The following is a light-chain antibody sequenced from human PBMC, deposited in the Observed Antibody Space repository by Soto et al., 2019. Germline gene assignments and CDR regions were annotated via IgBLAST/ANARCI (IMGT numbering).Light chain of an antibody. Sequence: DIQMTQSPSTLSASVGDGVTITCRASQSISSWLAWYQQKPGKAPKLLIYDASSLESGVPSRFSGSGSGTEFTLTISSLQPDDFATYYCQQYNSYSRTVGQGTKVDIK. V-gene: IGKV1-5*01. CDR3: QQYNSYSRT. J-gene: IGKJ1*01. CDR2: DAS. CDR1: QSISSW.